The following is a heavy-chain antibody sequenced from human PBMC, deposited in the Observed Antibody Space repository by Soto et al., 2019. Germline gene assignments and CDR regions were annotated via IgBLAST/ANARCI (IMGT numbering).Heavy chain of an antibody. J-gene: IGHJ4*02. Sequence: SETLSLTCAVYGGSFSCYYWSWIRQPPGKGLEWIGEINHSGSTNYNPSLKSRVTISVDTSKNQFSLKLSSVTAADTAVYYCARVDYGDYVCDYWGQGTLVTVSS. D-gene: IGHD4-17*01. CDR1: GGSFSCYY. CDR2: INHSGST. CDR3: ARVDYGDYVCDY. V-gene: IGHV4-34*01.